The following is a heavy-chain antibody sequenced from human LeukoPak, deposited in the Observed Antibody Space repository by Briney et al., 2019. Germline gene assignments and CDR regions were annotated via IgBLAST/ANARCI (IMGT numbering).Heavy chain of an antibody. V-gene: IGHV3-30-3*01. D-gene: IGHD2-21*02. J-gene: IGHJ2*01. Sequence: GGSLRLSCAASGFTFSSYAMHWVRQAPGKGLEWVAVISYDGSNKYYADSVKGRFTISRDNSKNTLYLQMNSLRAEDTAVYYCARGDLAYCGGDCYGLWGRGTLVTVSS. CDR3: ARGDLAYCGGDCYGL. CDR1: GFTFSSYA. CDR2: ISYDGSNK.